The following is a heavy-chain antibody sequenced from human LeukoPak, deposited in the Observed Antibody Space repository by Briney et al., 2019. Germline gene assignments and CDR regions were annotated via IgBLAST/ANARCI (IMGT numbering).Heavy chain of an antibody. V-gene: IGHV3-48*04. D-gene: IGHD3-3*01. CDR3: ARITIFG. Sequence: GGSLRLSCAASGFTFSSYSMNWVRQAPGQGMEWVSYISSSSSTIYYADSVKGRFTISRDNAKNSLYLQMNSLRPDDTAVYYCARITIFGGGQGTMVTVSA. J-gene: IGHJ3*01. CDR2: ISSSSSTI. CDR1: GFTFSSYS.